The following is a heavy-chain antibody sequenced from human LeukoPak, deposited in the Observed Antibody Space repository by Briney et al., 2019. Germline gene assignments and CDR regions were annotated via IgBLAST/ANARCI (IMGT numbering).Heavy chain of an antibody. CDR3: ARVRSPGYSYGYDAFDI. D-gene: IGHD5-18*01. CDR1: GFTFSSYW. Sequence: PGGSLRLSCAASGFTFSSYWMHWVRQAPGKGLVWVSRINSDGSSTSYADSVKGRFTISRDNAKNSLYLQMNSLRAEDTAVYYCARVRSPGYSYGYDAFDIWGQGTMVTVSS. V-gene: IGHV3-74*01. CDR2: INSDGSST. J-gene: IGHJ3*02.